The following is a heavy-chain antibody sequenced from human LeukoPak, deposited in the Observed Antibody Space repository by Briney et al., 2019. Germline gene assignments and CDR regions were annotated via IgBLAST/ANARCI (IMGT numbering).Heavy chain of an antibody. CDR1: GFTVSSYA. J-gene: IGHJ6*04. CDR2: ISGSGAST. V-gene: IGHV3-23*01. D-gene: IGHD3-10*01. CDR3: AKGGLVIWFGELLSSRYYYVMDV. Sequence: PGGSLRLSCAASGFTVSSYAMSWVRQAPGKGLEWVSAISGSGASTYYADSVKGRFTISRDNSKNTLYLQMNSLRAEDTAVYYCAKGGLVIWFGELLSSRYYYVMDVWGKGTTVTVSS.